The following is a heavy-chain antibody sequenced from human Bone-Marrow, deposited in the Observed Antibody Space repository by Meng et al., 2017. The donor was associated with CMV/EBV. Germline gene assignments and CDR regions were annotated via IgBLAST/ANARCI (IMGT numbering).Heavy chain of an antibody. CDR1: GFTFSSYA. CDR3: AKDASHMYYYDSSGYRGPYYFDY. J-gene: IGHJ4*02. Sequence: GESLKISCAASGFTFSSYAMSWVRQAPGKGLEWVSSISSSSNYIYYADSVKGRFTISRDNAKNSLYLQMNSLRAEDTAVYYCAKDASHMYYYDSSGYRGPYYFDYWGQGTLVTVSS. D-gene: IGHD3-22*01. CDR2: ISSSSNYI. V-gene: IGHV3-21*04.